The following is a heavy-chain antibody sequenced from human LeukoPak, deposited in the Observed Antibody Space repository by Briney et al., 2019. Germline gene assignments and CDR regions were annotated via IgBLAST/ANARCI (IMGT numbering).Heavy chain of an antibody. CDR1: GVTFSSYA. CDR3: AKAIVEFVELFQGWDAFDI. V-gene: IGHV3-23*01. Sequence: PGGSLRLSCAASGVTFSSYAMSWVRQAPGKGLEWVSAISGSGGSTYYADSVKGRFTISRDNSKNTLYLQMNSLRAEDTAVYYWAKAIVEFVELFQGWDAFDIWGQGTMVTVSS. J-gene: IGHJ3*02. CDR2: ISGSGGST. D-gene: IGHD3-10*01.